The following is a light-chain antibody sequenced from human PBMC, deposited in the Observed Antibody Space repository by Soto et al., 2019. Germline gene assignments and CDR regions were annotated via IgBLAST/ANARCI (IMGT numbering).Light chain of an antibody. J-gene: IGKJ1*01. CDR1: QTIYSW. V-gene: IGKV1-5*03. CDR2: KAS. CDR3: QQYHSSPPWT. Sequence: DIQMTQSPSTLSASVGDRVTLTCRASQTIYSWLAWYQQKPGKAPNLLIYKASTLESGGPSRFSGSGSGTEFPLTISSLQPDDFATYYCQQYHSSPPWTFGQGTKVEIK.